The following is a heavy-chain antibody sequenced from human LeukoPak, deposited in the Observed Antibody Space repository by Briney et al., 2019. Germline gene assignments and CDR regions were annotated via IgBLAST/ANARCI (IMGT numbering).Heavy chain of an antibody. V-gene: IGHV3-23*01. CDR3: AKWREGTMVYFDY. CDR2: ISGSGGST. CDR1: GFTFSSYA. Sequence: GGSLRLSCAASGFTFSSYAMSWVRQAPGKGLQWVSAISGSGGSTYYADSVKGRFTISRDNSKNTVYLQMNSLRAEDTALYYCAKWREGTMVYFDYWGQGTLVTVSS. D-gene: IGHD3-10*01. J-gene: IGHJ4*02.